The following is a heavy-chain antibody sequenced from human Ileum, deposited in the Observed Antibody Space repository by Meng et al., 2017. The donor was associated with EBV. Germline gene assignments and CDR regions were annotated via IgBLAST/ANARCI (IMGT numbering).Heavy chain of an antibody. CDR3: ARNVPGTSAYYD. CDR1: GYSISSTNW. V-gene: IGHV4-28*01. Sequence: QGLLQESGPGLVKPSDTLSLPCAVSGYSISSTNWWGWIRQPPGKGLEWIGYIYYSGSTSYNPSLKSRVTMSVDTSKNQFSLNLNSVTAVDTAVYYCARNVPGTSAYYDWGQGTLVTVSS. D-gene: IGHD3-22*01. J-gene: IGHJ4*02. CDR2: IYYSGST.